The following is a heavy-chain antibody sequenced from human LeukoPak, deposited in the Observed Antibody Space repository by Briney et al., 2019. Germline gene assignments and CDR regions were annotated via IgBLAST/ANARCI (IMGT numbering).Heavy chain of an antibody. D-gene: IGHD3-22*01. CDR3: AKDSYDSSGYDY. Sequence: PGGSLRLSCAPSGLSFSSYTIHWVRQAPGKGLEWVSAISGSGGSTYYADSVKGRFTISRDNSKNTLYLQMNSLRAEDTAVYYCAKDSYDSSGYDYWGQGTLVTVSS. CDR1: GLSFSSYT. V-gene: IGHV3-23*01. J-gene: IGHJ4*02. CDR2: ISGSGGST.